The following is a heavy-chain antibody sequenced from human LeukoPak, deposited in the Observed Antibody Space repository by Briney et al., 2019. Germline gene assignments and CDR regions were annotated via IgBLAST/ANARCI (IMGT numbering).Heavy chain of an antibody. Sequence: GESLKISCNYLGDNSTNYGTAWVRQTPGKGLESMGIVYPDDSDTRYSPPFQGQVTISVDKSISIAYLQWSSLEASDTAIYYCARRSMKGPLNFWGQGTLVAVSS. V-gene: IGHV5-51*01. D-gene: IGHD2-8*01. CDR1: GDNSTNYG. J-gene: IGHJ4*02. CDR2: VYPDDSDT. CDR3: ARRSMKGPLNF.